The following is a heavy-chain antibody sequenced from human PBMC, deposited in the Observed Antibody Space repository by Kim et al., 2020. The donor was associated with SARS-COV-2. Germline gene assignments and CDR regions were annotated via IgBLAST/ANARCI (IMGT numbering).Heavy chain of an antibody. CDR1: GGSISSYY. J-gene: IGHJ4*02. CDR2: IYYSGST. V-gene: IGHV4-59*01. D-gene: IGHD3-22*01. Sequence: SETLSLTCTVSGGSISSYYWSWIRQPPGKGLEWIGYIYYSGSTNYNPSLKSRVTISVDTSKNQFSLKLSSVTAADTAVYYCARYYYDSSGHDYWGQGTLVTVSS. CDR3: ARYYYDSSGHDY.